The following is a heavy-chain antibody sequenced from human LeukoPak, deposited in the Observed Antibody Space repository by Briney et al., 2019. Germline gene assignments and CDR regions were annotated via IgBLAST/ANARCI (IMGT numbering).Heavy chain of an antibody. CDR1: GFTFRSYA. CDR2: ISGSGGST. Sequence: GSLRLSCAASGFTFRSYAMSWVRQAPGKGLEWVSAISGSGGSTYYADSVKGRFTISRDNPKNTLYLQMNSLRAEDTAVYYCAKEQGQQLVLNPFDYWGQGTLVTVSS. V-gene: IGHV3-23*01. J-gene: IGHJ4*02. CDR3: AKEQGQQLVLNPFDY. D-gene: IGHD6-13*01.